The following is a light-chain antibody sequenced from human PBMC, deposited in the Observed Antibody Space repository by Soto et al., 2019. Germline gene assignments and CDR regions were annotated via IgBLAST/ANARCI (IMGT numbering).Light chain of an antibody. J-gene: IGKJ3*01. CDR1: QSISRS. Sequence: EIVLTQSPAILSVSPGERATLSCRASQSISRSLAWYQQKPGQAPRLLISDASTRATGTPARFSGSGSGSDFTLTISSLQSEDFAVYYCQQYNKWPLTFGPGTKVDIK. V-gene: IGKV3-15*01. CDR3: QQYNKWPLT. CDR2: DAS.